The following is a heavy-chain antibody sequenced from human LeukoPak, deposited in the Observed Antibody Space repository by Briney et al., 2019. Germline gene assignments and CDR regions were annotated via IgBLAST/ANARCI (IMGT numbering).Heavy chain of an antibody. D-gene: IGHD3-10*01. CDR3: ARDPGTLLRGSRRGYDGNYYYMDV. Sequence: PSETLCLTCTVSGGSISSYYWTWIPQPPGKGLEGSGRIYTRGSTNYNPSLKSRVTISVDTSKNQFSLKLSSVTAADTAVYYCARDPGTLLRGSRRGYDGNYYYMDVWGKGTTVTISS. V-gene: IGHV4-4*08. CDR2: IYTRGST. CDR1: GGSISSYY. J-gene: IGHJ6*03.